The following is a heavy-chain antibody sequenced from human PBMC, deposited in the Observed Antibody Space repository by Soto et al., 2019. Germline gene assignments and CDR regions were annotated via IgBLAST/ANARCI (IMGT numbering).Heavy chain of an antibody. J-gene: IGHJ4*02. CDR3: AKDVGHDESRYFDWAPGAPSY. V-gene: IGHV3-23*01. CDR1: GFTFSSYA. D-gene: IGHD3-9*01. Sequence: GGSLRLSCAASGFTFSSYAMSWVRQAPGKGLEWVSAISGSGGSTYYADSVKGRFTISRDNSKNTLYLQMNSLRAEDTAVYYCAKDVGHDESRYFDWAPGAPSYWGQGTLVTVSS. CDR2: ISGSGGST.